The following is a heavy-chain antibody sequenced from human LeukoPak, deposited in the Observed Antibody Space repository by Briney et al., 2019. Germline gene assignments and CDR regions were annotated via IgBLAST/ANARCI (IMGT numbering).Heavy chain of an antibody. D-gene: IGHD4-17*01. CDR3: ARDETVTTFRGRYYYFDY. Sequence: SETLSLTCAVYGGSISSYYWSWIRQPAGKGLEWIGRIYTSGSTNYNPSLKSRVTMSVDTSKNQFSLKLSSVTAADTAVYYCARDETVTTFRGRYYYFDYWGQGTLVTVSS. CDR2: IYTSGST. CDR1: GGSISSYY. J-gene: IGHJ4*02. V-gene: IGHV4-4*07.